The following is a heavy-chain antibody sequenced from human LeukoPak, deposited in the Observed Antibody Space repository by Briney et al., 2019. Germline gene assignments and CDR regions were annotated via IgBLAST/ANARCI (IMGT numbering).Heavy chain of an antibody. Sequence: ASVKVSCKASGYTFTSYDINWVRQATGQGLEWMGWMNPNSGNTGYAQKFQGRVTITRNTSISTAYMELSSLRSEDTAVYYCARGVSAIYYDFWSGRTDFDYWGQGTLVTVSS. CDR2: MNPNSGNT. V-gene: IGHV1-8*03. J-gene: IGHJ4*02. CDR1: GYTFTSYD. CDR3: ARGVSAIYYDFWSGRTDFDY. D-gene: IGHD3-3*01.